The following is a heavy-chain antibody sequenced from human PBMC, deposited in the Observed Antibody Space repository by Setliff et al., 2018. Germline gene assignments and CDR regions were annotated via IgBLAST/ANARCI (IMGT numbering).Heavy chain of an antibody. D-gene: IGHD6-19*01. CDR2: INPKSGDI. Sequence: ASVKVSCKAFGYSFSDYYLHWVRQPRGQGLEWMGWINPKSGDIKYAQKFQGRVTMTRDTSITTAFMELSRLRSDDTAVYYCASGPYSSGWYYFDYWGQGTLVTVSS. J-gene: IGHJ4*02. CDR3: ASGPYSSGWYYFDY. CDR1: GYSFSDYY. V-gene: IGHV1-2*02.